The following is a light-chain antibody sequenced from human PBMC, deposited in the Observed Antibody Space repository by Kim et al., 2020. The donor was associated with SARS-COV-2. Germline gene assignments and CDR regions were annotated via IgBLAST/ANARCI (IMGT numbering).Light chain of an antibody. CDR1: SSNIGSNY. V-gene: IGLV1-47*01. Sequence: QSVLIQPPSTSGTPGQTVTISCSGSSSNIGSNYVFWHRHVPGTAPKLLIYRNRQRPSGVPDRFSGSKSGTSASLTISGLRSEDEGDYFCSSWDDSLTGFYVFGSVTKVTVL. CDR3: SSWDDSLTGFYV. CDR2: RNR. J-gene: IGLJ1*01.